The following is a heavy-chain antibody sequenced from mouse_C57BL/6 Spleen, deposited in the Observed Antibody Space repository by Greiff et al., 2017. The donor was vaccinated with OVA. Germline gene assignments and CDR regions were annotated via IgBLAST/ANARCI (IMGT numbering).Heavy chain of an antibody. V-gene: IGHV1-15*01. CDR2: IDPETGGT. CDR1: GYTFTDYE. J-gene: IGHJ1*03. CDR3: TRIYYGNSYWYFDV. Sequence: VKLMESGAELVRPGASVTLSCKASGYTFTDYEMHWVKQTPVHGLEWIGAIDPETGGTAYNQKFKGKAILTADKSSSTAYMELRSLTSEDSAVYYCTRIYYGNSYWYFDVWGTGTTVTVSS. D-gene: IGHD2-1*01.